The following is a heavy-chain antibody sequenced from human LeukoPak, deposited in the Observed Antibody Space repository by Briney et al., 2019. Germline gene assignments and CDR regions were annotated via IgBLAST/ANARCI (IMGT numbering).Heavy chain of an antibody. D-gene: IGHD2-15*01. CDR1: GFTFSSYG. CDR2: ISYDGSNK. J-gene: IGHJ4*02. CDR3: ASQCSGGSCASLSKYY. V-gene: IGHV3-30*03. Sequence: GRSLRLSCAASGFTFSSYGMHWVRQAPGKGLEWVAVISYDGSNKYYADSVKGRFTISRDNSKNTLYLQMNSLRAEDTAVYYCASQCSGGSCASLSKYYWGQGTLVTVSS.